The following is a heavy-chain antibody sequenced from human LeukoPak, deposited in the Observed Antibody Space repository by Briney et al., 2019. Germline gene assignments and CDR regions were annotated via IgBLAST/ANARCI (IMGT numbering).Heavy chain of an antibody. V-gene: IGHV3-21*01. Sequence: PGGSLRLSCAASGFTFSSYSMNWVRQAPGKGLEWVSSISSSSSYIYYADSVKGRFTISRDNAKNSLYLQMNSLRAEDTAVYYCARDMTPWRGDAFDIWGQGAMVTVSS. CDR3: ARDMTPWRGDAFDI. CDR2: ISSSSSYI. J-gene: IGHJ3*02. D-gene: IGHD2-15*01. CDR1: GFTFSSYS.